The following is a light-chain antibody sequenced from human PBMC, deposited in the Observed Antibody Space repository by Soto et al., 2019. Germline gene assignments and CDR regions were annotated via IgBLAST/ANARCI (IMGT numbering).Light chain of an antibody. CDR3: SSYTSTRTYV. Sequence: QSVLTQPASVSGSPGQSITISCNGTSSDIGGFNYVSWYQQHPGKAPTLIIYEVSNRPSGISHRFSGSKSGNTATLTVSGLQAEDEADYYCSSYTSTRTYVFGTGTKVTVL. CDR2: EVS. J-gene: IGLJ1*01. CDR1: SSDIGGFNY. V-gene: IGLV2-14*03.